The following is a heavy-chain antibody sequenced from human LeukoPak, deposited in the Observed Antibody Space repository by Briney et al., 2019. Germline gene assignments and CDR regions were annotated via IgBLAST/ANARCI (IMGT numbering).Heavy chain of an antibody. CDR2: INWNGGRT. CDR1: EFTFSTYC. J-gene: IGHJ4*02. V-gene: IGHV3-20*04. D-gene: IGHD1-14*01. CDR3: ARDRFLRRPEPADY. Sequence: GGSLRLSCADSEFTFSTYCMSWVRQGPGKGLEGVSGINWNGGRTGYADSVKGRFTISRDNAKNSLYLQMNSLRAEDTALYYCARDRFLRRPEPADYWGQGTLVTVSS.